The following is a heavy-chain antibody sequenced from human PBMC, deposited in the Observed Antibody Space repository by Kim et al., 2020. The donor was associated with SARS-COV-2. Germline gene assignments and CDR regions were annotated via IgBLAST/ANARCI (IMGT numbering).Heavy chain of an antibody. Sequence: GGSLRLSCAASGFTFSSYGMHWVRQAPGKGLEWVAVIWYDGSNKYYADSVKGRFTISRDNSKNTLYLQMNSLRAEDTAVYYCAREGRDYDFWSGYPFNYYYGMDVWGQGTTVTFSS. CDR1: GFTFSSYG. CDR3: AREGRDYDFWSGYPFNYYYGMDV. J-gene: IGHJ6*02. V-gene: IGHV3-33*01. CDR2: IWYDGSNK. D-gene: IGHD3-3*01.